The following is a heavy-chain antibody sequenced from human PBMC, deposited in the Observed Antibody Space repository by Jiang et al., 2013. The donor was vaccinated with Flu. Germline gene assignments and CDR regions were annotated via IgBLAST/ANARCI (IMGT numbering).Heavy chain of an antibody. V-gene: IGHV3-30*04. CDR2: TSYDGSNK. J-gene: IGHJ6*02. CDR1: GFTFSSYA. D-gene: IGHD2-8*02. Sequence: VQLLESGGGVVQPGRSLRLSCAASGFTFSSYAMHWVRQAPGKGLEWVAVTSYDGSNKYYADSVKGRFTISRDNSKNTLYLQMNSLRAEDTAVYYCARDWPRILYWWCGGPYYGMDVWGQGTTVTVSS. CDR3: ARDWPRILYWWCGGPYYGMDV.